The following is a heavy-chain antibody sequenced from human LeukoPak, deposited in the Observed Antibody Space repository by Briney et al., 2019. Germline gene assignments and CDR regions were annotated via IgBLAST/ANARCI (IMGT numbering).Heavy chain of an antibody. CDR3: ARDSSSWYYYYYMDV. CDR1: GFTFSSYN. CDR2: ISTSSSYK. V-gene: IGHV3-21*01. J-gene: IGHJ6*03. D-gene: IGHD6-13*01. Sequence: GGSLRLSCAASGFTFSSYNMNWVRQAPGKGLEWVSSISTSSSYKYYADSVKGRFTISRDNSKNTLYLQMNSLRAEDTAVYYCARDSSSWYYYYYMDVWGKGTTVTVSS.